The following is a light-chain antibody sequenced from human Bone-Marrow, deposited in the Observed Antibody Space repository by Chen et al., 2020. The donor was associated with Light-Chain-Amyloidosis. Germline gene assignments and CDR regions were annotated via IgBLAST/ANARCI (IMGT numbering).Light chain of an antibody. Sequence: DIQLTPSPSSLSASVGDRVTITCRASQSITKFLNGYQEKPGKGPKLLIYTASSLQSGVPSRFSGSGSGTDCSLTISIVQPEDLATFYCQQSYSTPTFGGGTKLEIK. CDR1: QSITKF. V-gene: IGKV1-39*01. J-gene: IGKJ4*01. CDR3: QQSYSTPT. CDR2: TAS.